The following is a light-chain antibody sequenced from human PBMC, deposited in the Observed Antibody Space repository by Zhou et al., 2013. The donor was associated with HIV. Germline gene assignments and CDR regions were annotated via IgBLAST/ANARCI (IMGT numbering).Light chain of an antibody. V-gene: IGKV3-20*01. Sequence: EVVMTQSPSTLSVSPGERATLSCRASQSVDTYLAWYQQRPGQPPRLLIYDASTRATGVPVRFSGSGSETDFSLNISRLEPEDFAIYYCQHYGSSVPWTFGQGTRVEMK. CDR1: QSVDTY. CDR2: DAS. J-gene: IGKJ1*01. CDR3: QHYGSSVPWT.